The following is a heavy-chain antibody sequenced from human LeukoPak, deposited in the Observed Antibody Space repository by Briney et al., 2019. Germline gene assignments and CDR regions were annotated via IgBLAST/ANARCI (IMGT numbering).Heavy chain of an antibody. D-gene: IGHD1-26*01. J-gene: IGHJ4*02. Sequence: SVTVSCKASGYTFTDYYMHWVRQAPGQGLEWMGRINPNSGGKNHAQKFQGRVTMTRDTSISTAYMELSRLRSDDTAVYYCARATKLVGVFDYWGQGTLVTVSS. V-gene: IGHV1-2*06. CDR1: GYTFTDYY. CDR2: INPNSGGK. CDR3: ARATKLVGVFDY.